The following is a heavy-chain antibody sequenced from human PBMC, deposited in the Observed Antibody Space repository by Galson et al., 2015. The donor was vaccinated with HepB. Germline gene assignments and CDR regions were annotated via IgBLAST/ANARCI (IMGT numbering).Heavy chain of an antibody. CDR2: ISYDGSNK. Sequence: SLRLSCAASGFTFNSYAMHWVRQAPGKGLEWVAVISYDGSNKNYAHSVKGRFTISRDNSKNTLYLQMNSLRAEDTALYYCARDRTVIGGAFDIWGQGTLVTVSS. CDR1: GFTFNSYA. CDR3: ARDRTVIGGAFDI. J-gene: IGHJ3*02. V-gene: IGHV3-30-3*01. D-gene: IGHD1-1*01.